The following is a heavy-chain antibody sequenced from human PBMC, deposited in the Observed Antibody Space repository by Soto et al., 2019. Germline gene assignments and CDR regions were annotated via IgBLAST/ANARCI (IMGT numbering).Heavy chain of an antibody. CDR3: ASPRLSSDGTTPIDY. CDR2: IGSAGDT. J-gene: IGHJ4*02. CDR1: GFDFRRYE. V-gene: IGHV3-13*04. D-gene: IGHD1-1*01. Sequence: PGGTLRLYYETSGFDFRRYEIRCGAQVAGKGLEWVSGIGSAGDTYYPGSVKGRFTISRENAKNSLYLQMNSLRSGDTAVYYCASPRLSSDGTTPIDYWGQGT.